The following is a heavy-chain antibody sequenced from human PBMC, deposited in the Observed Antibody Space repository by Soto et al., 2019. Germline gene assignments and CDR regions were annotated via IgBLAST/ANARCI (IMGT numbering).Heavy chain of an antibody. CDR2: ISYDGSNK. Sequence: QVQLVESGGGVVQPGRSLRLSCAASGFTFSSYAMHWVRQAPGKGLEWVAVISYDGSNKYYADSVKGRFTISRDNSKNTPYLQMNSLRAEDTAVYYCARDRWDRRNFDYWGQGTLVTVSS. CDR3: ARDRWDRRNFDY. D-gene: IGHD1-26*01. V-gene: IGHV3-30-3*01. J-gene: IGHJ4*02. CDR1: GFTFSSYA.